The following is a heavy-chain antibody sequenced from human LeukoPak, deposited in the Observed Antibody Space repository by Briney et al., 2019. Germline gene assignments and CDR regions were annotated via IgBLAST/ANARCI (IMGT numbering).Heavy chain of an antibody. D-gene: IGHD1-26*01. V-gene: IGHV3-30*02. Sequence: QPGGSLRLSCAASGFTFSSYGMHWVRQAPGKGLEWVAFIRYDGSNKYYADSAKGRFTISRDNSKNTLSLQMSSLRVDDTAVYYCAKGLGAITPSYFDYWGQGTLVTVSS. J-gene: IGHJ4*02. CDR3: AKGLGAITPSYFDY. CDR1: GFTFSSYG. CDR2: IRYDGSNK.